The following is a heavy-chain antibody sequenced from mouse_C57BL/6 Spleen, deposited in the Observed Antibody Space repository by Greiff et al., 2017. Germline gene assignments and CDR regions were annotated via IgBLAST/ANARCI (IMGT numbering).Heavy chain of an antibody. Sequence: VQLKESGPGLVKPSQSLSLTCSVTGYSITSGYYWNWIRQFPGNKLEWMGYISYDGSNNYNPSLKNRISITRDTSKNQFFLKLNSVTTEDTATYYCARAPYGSWYFDVWGTGTTVTVSS. J-gene: IGHJ1*03. CDR2: ISYDGSN. D-gene: IGHD1-1*01. CDR3: ARAPYGSWYFDV. CDR1: GYSITSGYY. V-gene: IGHV3-6*01.